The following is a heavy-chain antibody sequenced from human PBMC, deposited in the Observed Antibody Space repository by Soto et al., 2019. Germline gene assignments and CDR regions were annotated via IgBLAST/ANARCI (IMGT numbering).Heavy chain of an antibody. D-gene: IGHD2-15*01. CDR2: IIPIFGTA. V-gene: IGHV1-69*01. Sequence: QVQLVQSGAEVKKPGSSVKVSCKASGGTFSSYAISWVRQAPGQGLEWMGGIIPIFGTANYAQKFQGRVTSTADEYTSTAYMGLSSPGSDDTAVYYCAREGLVAAPTPYRWFDPWGQGTLVTVSS. CDR3: AREGLVAAPTPYRWFDP. CDR1: GGTFSSYA. J-gene: IGHJ5*02.